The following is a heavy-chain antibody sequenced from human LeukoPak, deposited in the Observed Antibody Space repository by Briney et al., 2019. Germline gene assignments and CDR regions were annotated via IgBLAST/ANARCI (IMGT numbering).Heavy chain of an antibody. CDR3: ARESESSGWYDF. J-gene: IGHJ5*01. Sequence: GGSLGLSCAAPGFIFYDYAIHWVRQPPGKGLEWVSLISGDGGSTFYADSVKGRFTISRDNSKNSLYLQMSSLRIEDTALYYCARESESSGWYDFWGQGTLVTVSS. V-gene: IGHV3-43*02. CDR2: ISGDGGST. CDR1: GFIFYDYA. D-gene: IGHD3-22*01.